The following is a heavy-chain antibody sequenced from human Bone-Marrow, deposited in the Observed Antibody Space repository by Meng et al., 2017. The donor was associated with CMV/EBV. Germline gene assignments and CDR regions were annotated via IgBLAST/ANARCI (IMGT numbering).Heavy chain of an antibody. CDR2: IHPHRGDT. CDR3: ARDSNWGPDY. CDR1: GYMFSHFG. Sequence: ASVKVSCKASGYMFSHFGIAWVRQAPGQGLEWMGWIHPHRGDTNYAQQFQGRVTLTRDTSINTGYMELTRLTSDDTAVYYCARDSNWGPDYWGQGTLVTVSS. V-gene: IGHV1-2*02. D-gene: IGHD7-27*01. J-gene: IGHJ4*02.